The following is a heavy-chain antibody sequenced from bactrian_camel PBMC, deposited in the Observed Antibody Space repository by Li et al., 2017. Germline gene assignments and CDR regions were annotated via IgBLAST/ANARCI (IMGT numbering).Heavy chain of an antibody. Sequence: VQLVESGGGTVQPGGSLRLSCATSGFTFSDNAMTWVRLAPGKGLEWVSGIDRGGSNTYYADSVKGRFTIYEDNAKTAVYLQMRDLKPEDTASYYCAADSHKDVSDLRCDLWGQGTQVTVS. CDR1: GFTFSDNA. V-gene: IGHV3S40*01. CDR3: AADSHKDVSDLRCDL. CDR2: IDRGGSNT. J-gene: IGHJ4*01. D-gene: IGHD6*01.